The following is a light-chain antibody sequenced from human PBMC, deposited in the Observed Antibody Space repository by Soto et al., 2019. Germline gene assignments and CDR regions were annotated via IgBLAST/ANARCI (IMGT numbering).Light chain of an antibody. CDR3: QQYNNWPLT. J-gene: IGKJ5*01. CDR1: QSVSSN. CDR2: DAS. V-gene: IGKV3-15*01. Sequence: EIVMTQSPATLSVSPGERATLSCRASQSVSSNLAWYQQKPGQAPRLLIYDASTRATGIPARFSGSGSGTEFTLTISSLQSEDFAVYYCQQYNNWPLTFGGGTRLEIK.